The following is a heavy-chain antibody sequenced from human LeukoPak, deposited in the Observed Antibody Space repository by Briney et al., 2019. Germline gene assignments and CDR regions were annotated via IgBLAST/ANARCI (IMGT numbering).Heavy chain of an antibody. CDR2: INHSGST. D-gene: IGHD3-10*01. CDR1: GGSFGGYY. CDR3: ARVRDYYYYGMDV. J-gene: IGHJ6*02. V-gene: IGHV4-34*01. Sequence: SETLSLTCAVYGGSFGGYYWSWIRQPPGKGLEWIGEINHSGSTNYNPSLKSRVTISVDTSKNQFSLKLSSVTAADTAVYYCARVRDYYYYGMDVWGQGTTVTVSS.